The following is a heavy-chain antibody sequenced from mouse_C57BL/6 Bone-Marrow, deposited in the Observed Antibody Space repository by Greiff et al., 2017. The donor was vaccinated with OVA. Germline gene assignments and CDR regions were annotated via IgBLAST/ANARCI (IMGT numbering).Heavy chain of an antibody. V-gene: IGHV1-15*01. D-gene: IGHD2-5*01. Sequence: QVQLQQSGAELVRPGASVTLSCKASGYTFTDYEMHWVKQTPVHGLEWIGAIDPETGGTAYNQKFKGKAILTADKSSSTAYMELRSLTSEDSSVYYCTRSNYPYCYAMDYWGQGTSVTVSS. CDR1: GYTFTDYE. CDR2: IDPETGGT. J-gene: IGHJ4*01. CDR3: TRSNYPYCYAMDY.